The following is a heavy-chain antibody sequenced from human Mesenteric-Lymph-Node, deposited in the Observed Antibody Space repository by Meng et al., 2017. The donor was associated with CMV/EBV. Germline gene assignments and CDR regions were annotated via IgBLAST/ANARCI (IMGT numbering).Heavy chain of an antibody. CDR1: GFTFRTYG. D-gene: IGHD3-16*01. J-gene: IGHJ3*02. CDR2: IRYDGSNE. V-gene: IGHV3-30*02. Sequence: GGSLRLSCAASGFTFRTYGMHWVRQAPGKGLEWVAIIRYDGSNEYYTDSVKGRFTISRDNSKNTLYLQMNSPRAEDTAVYYCAKVTSGGLDAFDIWGQGTMVTVSS. CDR3: AKVTSGGLDAFDI.